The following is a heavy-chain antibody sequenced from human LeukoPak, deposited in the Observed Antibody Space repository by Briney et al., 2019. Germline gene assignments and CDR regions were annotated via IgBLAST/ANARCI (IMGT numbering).Heavy chain of an antibody. V-gene: IGHV3-20*04. CDR1: GFTFDDYG. CDR2: INWNGGST. Sequence: GGSLRLSCAASGFTFDDYGMSWVRQVPGKGLEWVSGINWNGGSTGYVDSVKGRFTISRDNAKNSLYLQMNSLRAEDTALYYCARGIDDGDNWFNPWGQGTQVTVSS. J-gene: IGHJ5*02. CDR3: ARGIDDGDNWFNP. D-gene: IGHD1-1*01.